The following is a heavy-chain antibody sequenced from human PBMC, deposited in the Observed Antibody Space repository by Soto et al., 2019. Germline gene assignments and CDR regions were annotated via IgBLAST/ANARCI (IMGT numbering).Heavy chain of an antibody. Sequence: VKVSCKASGYTVTCYGSRWVRXAPGXGLEWMGLISAYNGNTNYAQKLQGRVTMTTDTSTSTAYMELRSLRSDDTAVYYCARDGYNSLDYWGQGTLVTVSS. D-gene: IGHD5-12*01. CDR1: GYTVTCYG. CDR3: ARDGYNSLDY. CDR2: ISAYNGNT. V-gene: IGHV1-18*04. J-gene: IGHJ4*02.